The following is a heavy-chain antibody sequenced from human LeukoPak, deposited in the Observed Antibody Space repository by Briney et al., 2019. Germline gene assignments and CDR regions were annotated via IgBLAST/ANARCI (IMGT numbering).Heavy chain of an antibody. V-gene: IGHV3-15*01. CDR2: IKSKIDGGAI. D-gene: IGHD3-22*01. Sequence: SGGSLRLSCGASGFTFIKAWMSWVRQAPGKGLEWVGRIKSKIDGGAIDYAAPVKGRFTISRDDSKNTLYLQMNSLKSEDTAVYYCTTDDYYDASGFSPGFDYWGQGTLVTVSS. CDR3: TTDDYYDASGFSPGFDY. CDR1: GFTFIKAW. J-gene: IGHJ4*02.